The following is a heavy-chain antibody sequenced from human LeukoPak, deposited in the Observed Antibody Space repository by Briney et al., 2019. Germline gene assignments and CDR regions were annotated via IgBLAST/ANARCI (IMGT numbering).Heavy chain of an antibody. CDR1: GGSINSYY. D-gene: IGHD4-23*01. Sequence: SETLSLICTVSGGSINSYYWTWIRQSAGKGLEWIGRMYSSGSTNYNPSLKSRVSMSVDTSKNQFSVKLTSVTAADTAVYYCARGGKATVVTMWGQGILVTVSS. CDR2: MYSSGST. J-gene: IGHJ4*02. CDR3: ARGGKATVVTM. V-gene: IGHV4-4*07.